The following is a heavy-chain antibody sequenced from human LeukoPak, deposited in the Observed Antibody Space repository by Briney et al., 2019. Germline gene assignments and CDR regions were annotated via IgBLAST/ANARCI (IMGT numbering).Heavy chain of an antibody. CDR1: GGSISSGDYY. CDR3: ARERGSGSLNHYFDY. V-gene: IGHV4-30-4*08. J-gene: IGHJ4*02. D-gene: IGHD1-26*01. Sequence: SETLSLTCTVSGGSISSGDYYWSWIRQPPGKGLEWIGYIYSSGSTYYNPSLKSRVTISVDTSKNQFSLKLSSVTAADTAVYYCARERGSGSLNHYFDYWGQGTLVTVSS. CDR2: IYSSGST.